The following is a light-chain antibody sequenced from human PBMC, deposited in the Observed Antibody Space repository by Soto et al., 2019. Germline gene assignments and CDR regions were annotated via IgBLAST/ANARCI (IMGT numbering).Light chain of an antibody. CDR3: SSYRSSSAPVV. Sequence: QSVLTQPPSASGTPGQRVTISCSGSTSSIGSNYVYWYQQLPGTAPKLLIYSNNQRPSGVPDRFSGSKSGTSASLAISGLRSEDEADYYCSSYRSSSAPVVFGGGTKLTVL. CDR2: SNN. V-gene: IGLV1-47*01. J-gene: IGLJ3*02. CDR1: TSSIGSNY.